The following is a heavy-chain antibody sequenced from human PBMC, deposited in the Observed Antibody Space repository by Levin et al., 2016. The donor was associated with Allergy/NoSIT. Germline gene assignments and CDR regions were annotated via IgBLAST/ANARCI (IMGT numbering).Heavy chain of an antibody. CDR2: INPNSGGT. CDR1: GYTFTGYY. V-gene: IGHV1-2*04. Sequence: ASVKVSCKASGYTFTGYYMHWVRQAPGQGLEWMGWINPNSGGTNYAQKFQGWVTMTRDTSISTAYMELSRLRSDDTAVYYCARDFLSVYSRLNNWFDPWGQGTLVTVSS. D-gene: IGHD6-13*01. CDR3: ARDFLSVYSRLNNWFDP. J-gene: IGHJ5*02.